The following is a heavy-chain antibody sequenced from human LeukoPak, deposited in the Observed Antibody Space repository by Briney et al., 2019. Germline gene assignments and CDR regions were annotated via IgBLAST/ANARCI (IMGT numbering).Heavy chain of an antibody. CDR1: GDTFTSYD. CDR3: ARRHGRCSDGSCYYPDY. V-gene: IGHV1-8*01. CDR2: MNPNSGNK. D-gene: IGHD2-15*01. J-gene: IGHJ4*02. Sequence: GASVKVSCKASGDTFTSYDINWLRQATGQGLEWMGWMNPNSGNKGYAQKFQGRVTMTRNSSITTAYMELSSLRSEDTAVYYCARRHGRCSDGSCYYPDYWGQGTLVTVSS.